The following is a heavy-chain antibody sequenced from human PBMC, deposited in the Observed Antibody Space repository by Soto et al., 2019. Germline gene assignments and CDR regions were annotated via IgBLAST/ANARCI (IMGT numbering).Heavy chain of an antibody. CDR2: AYYRSKWYI. CDR3: ARTKSVFDS. V-gene: IGHV6-1*01. Sequence: PSQTLSLTCAISGDSVSINSAAWNLIRQSPSRGLEWLRRAYYRSKWYIEYAVSVKSRIAINPDTSKNQFSLQLNSVTPEDTAVYYCARTKSVFDSWGQGTLVTVSS. J-gene: IGHJ4*02. CDR1: GDSVSINSAA.